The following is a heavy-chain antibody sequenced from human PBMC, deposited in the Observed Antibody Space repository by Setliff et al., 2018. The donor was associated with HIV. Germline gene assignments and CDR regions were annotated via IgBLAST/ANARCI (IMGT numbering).Heavy chain of an antibody. V-gene: IGHV5-51*01. CDR2: IYPGDSDT. Sequence: PGESLKISCETSGYSFIHYWIGWVRQMPGKGLEWMGIIYPGDSDTRYSPSFQDQVTISADKSISTAYLQWSSLRASDTAVYYCSRASDPSHRMPPTNYYYYMDAWGKGTKVTVS. D-gene: IGHD2-2*01. J-gene: IGHJ6*03. CDR3: SRASDPSHRMPPTNYYYYMDA. CDR1: GYSFIHYW.